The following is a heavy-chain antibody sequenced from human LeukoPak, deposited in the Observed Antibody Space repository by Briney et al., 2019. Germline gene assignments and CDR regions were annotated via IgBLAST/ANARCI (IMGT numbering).Heavy chain of an antibody. Sequence: GGSLRLSCAASEFSVGSNYMTWVRQAPGKGLEWVSLIYSGGSTYYADSVKGRFTIFRDNSKNTLYLQMNSLRAEDTAVYYCARAAAGHYWGQGTLVTVSS. CDR2: IYSGGST. D-gene: IGHD6-13*01. V-gene: IGHV3-66*01. CDR3: ARAAAGHY. J-gene: IGHJ4*02. CDR1: EFSVGSNY.